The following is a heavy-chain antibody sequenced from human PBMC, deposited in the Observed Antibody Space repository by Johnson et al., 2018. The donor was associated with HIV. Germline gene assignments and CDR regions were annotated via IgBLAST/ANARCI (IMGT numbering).Heavy chain of an antibody. D-gene: IGHD3-10*01. J-gene: IGHJ3*02. V-gene: IGHV3-30-3*02. CDR3: SKAPYGSGTRPGAFDI. CDR2: ISYDGSNK. Sequence: QVQLVESGGGVVQPGGSLTLSCAASGFTFSNYAMHWVRQAPGKGLEWVAVISYDGSNKYYADSVKGRFTISRDDAKTTLYLQMNSLRAEDTAGYYCSKAPYGSGTRPGAFDIWGQGKMVTVSS. CDR1: GFTFSNYA.